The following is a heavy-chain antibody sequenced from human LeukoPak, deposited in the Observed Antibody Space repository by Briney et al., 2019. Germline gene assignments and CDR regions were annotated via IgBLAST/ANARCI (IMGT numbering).Heavy chain of an antibody. J-gene: IGHJ4*02. CDR1: GFTFSSHA. D-gene: IGHD3-10*01. V-gene: IGHV3-30*04. CDR2: ISYDGSNK. CDR3: AREGFGELTDYYFDY. Sequence: GGSLRLSCAASGFTFSSHAMHWVRQAPGKGLEWVAVISYDGSNKYYADSVKGRFTISRDNSKNTLYLQMNSLRAEDTAVYYCAREGFGELTDYYFDYWGQGTLVTVSS.